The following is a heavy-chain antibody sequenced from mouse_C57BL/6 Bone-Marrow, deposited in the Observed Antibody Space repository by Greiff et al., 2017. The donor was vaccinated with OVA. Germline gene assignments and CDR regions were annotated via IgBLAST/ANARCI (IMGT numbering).Heavy chain of an antibody. CDR3: AKYYYGSSLYYYAMDY. J-gene: IGHJ4*01. Sequence: VQLQQSGPELVKPGASVKISCKASGYTFTDYYMNWVKQSHGKSLEWIGDINPNNGGTSYNQKFKGKATLTVDKSSSTAYMELRSLTSEDSAVYYCAKYYYGSSLYYYAMDYWVKEPQSPSPQ. CDR1: GYTFTDYY. CDR2: INPNNGGT. D-gene: IGHD1-1*01. V-gene: IGHV1-26*01.